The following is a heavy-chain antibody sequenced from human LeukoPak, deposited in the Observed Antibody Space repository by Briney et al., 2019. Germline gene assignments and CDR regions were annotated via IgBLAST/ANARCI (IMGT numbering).Heavy chain of an antibody. V-gene: IGHV4-39*01. Sequence: SETLSLTCAVPGGSISSSSYYWGWIRQPPGKGLEWIGSIYYSGSTYYNPSLKSRVTISVDTSKNQFSLKLSSVTAADTAVYYCARRPYLFGSGPNYFDYWGQGTLVTVSS. D-gene: IGHD3-10*01. J-gene: IGHJ4*02. CDR1: GGSISSSSYY. CDR3: ARRPYLFGSGPNYFDY. CDR2: IYYSGST.